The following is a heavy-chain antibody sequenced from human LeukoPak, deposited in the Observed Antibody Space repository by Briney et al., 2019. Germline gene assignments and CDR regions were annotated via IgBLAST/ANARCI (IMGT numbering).Heavy chain of an antibody. V-gene: IGHV3-23*01. CDR3: ARTLRWYPRYFDY. D-gene: IGHD4-23*01. CDR1: GFTFSSYA. J-gene: IGHJ4*02. Sequence: GGSLRLSCAASGFTFSSYAMSWVRQAPVKGLEWVSAISGSGGSTYYADSVKGRFTISRDNSKNTLYLQMNSLRAEDTAVYYCARTLRWYPRYFDYWGQGTLVTVSS. CDR2: ISGSGGST.